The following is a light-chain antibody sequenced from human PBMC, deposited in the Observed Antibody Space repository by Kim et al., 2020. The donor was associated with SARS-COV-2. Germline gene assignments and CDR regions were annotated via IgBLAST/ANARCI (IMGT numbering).Light chain of an antibody. Sequence: QPVLTQSPAASASLGASVKLTCTLSSGHNNYAIAWHQQQPERGPRYLMKVNSDGSHTKGDGIPDRFSGSSSGAERYLTISSLQSEDEADYYCQSWGTGVVFGGGTQLTVL. J-gene: IGLJ3*02. CDR1: SGHNNYA. CDR2: VNSDGSH. CDR3: QSWGTGVV. V-gene: IGLV4-69*01.